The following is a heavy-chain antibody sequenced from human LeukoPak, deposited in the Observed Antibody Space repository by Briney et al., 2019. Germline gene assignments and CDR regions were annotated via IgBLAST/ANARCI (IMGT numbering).Heavy chain of an antibody. V-gene: IGHV4-59*01. CDR1: GGSISSYY. CDR2: IYHDGST. J-gene: IGHJ4*02. Sequence: SETRSLTCTVSGGSISSYYWDWIRQPPGKGLEWIGYIYHDGSTNYNPSLKSRATMSVDTSKNQFSLKLSSVTAADTAVYYCARASAYSLGSYYNPGFEYWGQGTLVTVSS. D-gene: IGHD3-10*01. CDR3: ARASAYSLGSYYNPGFEY.